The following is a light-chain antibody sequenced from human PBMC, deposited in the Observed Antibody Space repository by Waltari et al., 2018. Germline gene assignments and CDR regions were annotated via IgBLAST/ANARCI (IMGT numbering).Light chain of an antibody. CDR3: QQYHTTPLT. CDR2: WAS. V-gene: IGKV4-1*01. J-gene: IGKJ4*01. Sequence: DIVLPQSPDSMAVSLGEMATITCKSSQSLIHRPDNRNFLAWYLQKPGQPPKLLIYWASTRASGVPDRFSGSASGTDFTLTISSLKAEDVAVYYCQQYHTTPLTFGGGTKVEIK. CDR1: QSLIHRPDNRNF.